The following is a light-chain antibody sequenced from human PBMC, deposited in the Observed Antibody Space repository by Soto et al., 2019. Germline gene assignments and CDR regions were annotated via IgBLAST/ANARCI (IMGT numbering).Light chain of an antibody. V-gene: IGKV2-29*02. CDR3: QQYKNWLTWT. Sequence: EIAMTQIAPSLSVTPGQPAAISCKSSQSLLHSDGKTYLHWFLQKPGQSPQLIIHGVSTRFSRVPERFSGSGSGTEFTLTISSLQSEDFAVYYCQQYKNWLTWTFGQGTKVDIK. CDR2: GVS. J-gene: IGKJ1*01. CDR1: QSLLHSDGKTY.